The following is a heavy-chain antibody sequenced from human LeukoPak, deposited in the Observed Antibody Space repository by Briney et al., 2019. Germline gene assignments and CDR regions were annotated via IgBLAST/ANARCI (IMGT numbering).Heavy chain of an antibody. CDR2: ISSSSSTI. J-gene: IGHJ4*02. V-gene: IGHV3-48*01. Sequence: GGSLRLSCAASGFTFSSYSMNWVRQAPGKGLEWVSYISSSSSTIYYADSVKGRFTISRDNAKNSLYLQMNSLRAEDTAVYYCARDLPWYNSGSYSAVDYWGQGTLVTVSS. CDR1: GFTFSSYS. CDR3: ARDLPWYNSGSYSAVDY. D-gene: IGHD1-26*01.